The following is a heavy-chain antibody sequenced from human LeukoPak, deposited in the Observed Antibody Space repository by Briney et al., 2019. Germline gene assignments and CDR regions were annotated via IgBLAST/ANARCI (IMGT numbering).Heavy chain of an antibody. J-gene: IGHJ3*02. D-gene: IGHD3-22*01. CDR3: AKDRAITMIVVVADAFDI. CDR1: GFTFSNAW. Sequence: NSGGSLRLSCAASGFTFSNAWMSWVRQAPGKGLEWVGRIKSKTDGGTTDYAAPVKGRFTISRDDSKNTLYLQMNSLRAEDTAVYYCAKDRAITMIVVVADAFDIWGQGTMVTVSS. CDR2: IKSKTDGGTT. V-gene: IGHV3-15*01.